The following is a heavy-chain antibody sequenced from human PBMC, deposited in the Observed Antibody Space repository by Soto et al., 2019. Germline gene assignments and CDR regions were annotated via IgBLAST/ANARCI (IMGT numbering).Heavy chain of an antibody. Sequence: GGSLILSCAASGFTFSSYWMHWVRQTPEKGLVWVSHIDSDGSSTTYADSVKGRFTISRDNAKNTLYLQMNSLRAEDTAVYYCVRDDFGLGIEYWGLGTLVTVSS. J-gene: IGHJ4*02. D-gene: IGHD1-26*01. V-gene: IGHV3-74*01. CDR3: VRDDFGLGIEY. CDR2: IDSDGSST. CDR1: GFTFSSYW.